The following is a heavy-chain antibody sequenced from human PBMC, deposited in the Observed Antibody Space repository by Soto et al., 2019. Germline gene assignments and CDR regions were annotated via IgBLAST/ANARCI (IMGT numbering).Heavy chain of an antibody. CDR3: AHAYGGRSLY. V-gene: IGHV2-5*02. Sequence: QITLKESGPPLVNPPQPLPLPSPSPGFPLTISRGAMAGIRRPPGKALERLAVIYWDNAKTYSPSMKSRLTITKDTSKNQVALTMTNMDPVDTATYYCAHAYGGRSLYWGQGTLVTVSS. D-gene: IGHD1-26*01. J-gene: IGHJ4*02. CDR2: IYWDNAK. CDR1: GFPLTISRGA.